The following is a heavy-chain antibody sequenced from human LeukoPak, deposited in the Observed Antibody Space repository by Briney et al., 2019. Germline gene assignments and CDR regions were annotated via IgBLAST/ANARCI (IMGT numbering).Heavy chain of an antibody. Sequence: SETLSLTCTVSGYSISSGYYWGWIRQPPGKGLEWIGSIYHSGSTYYNPSLKSRVTISVDTSKNQFSLKLSSVTAADTAVYYCARDLQNYYYGSGLGMDVWGKGTTVTVSS. CDR1: GYSISSGYY. CDR2: IYHSGST. D-gene: IGHD3-10*01. V-gene: IGHV4-38-2*02. J-gene: IGHJ6*03. CDR3: ARDLQNYYYGSGLGMDV.